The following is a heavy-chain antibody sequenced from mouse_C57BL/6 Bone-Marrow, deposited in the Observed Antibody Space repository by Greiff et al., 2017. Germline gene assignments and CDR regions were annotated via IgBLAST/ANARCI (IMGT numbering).Heavy chain of an antibody. J-gene: IGHJ3*01. CDR1: GYTFTSYG. CDR2: IYIGNGYT. Sequence: EVQLQPSGAELVRPGSSVKMSCKTSGYTFTSYGINWVKQRPGQGLEWIGYIYIGNGYTEYNEKFKGKATLTSDTSSSTAYMQLSSLTSEDSAIYFCARNQYYGSSYPAWFAYWGQGTLVTVAA. D-gene: IGHD1-1*01. CDR3: ARNQYYGSSYPAWFAY. V-gene: IGHV1-58*01.